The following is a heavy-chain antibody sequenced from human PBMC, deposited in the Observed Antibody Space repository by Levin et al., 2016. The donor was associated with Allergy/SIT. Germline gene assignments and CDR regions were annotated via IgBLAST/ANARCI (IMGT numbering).Heavy chain of an antibody. CDR2: IIPIFGTA. CDR3: ARDTIGVLRYSGSCYGMDV. D-gene: IGHD1-26*01. V-gene: IGHV1-69*01. J-gene: IGHJ6*02. Sequence: WVRQAPGQGLEWMGGIIPIFGTANYAQKFQGRVTITADESTSTAYMELSSLRSEDTAVYYCARDTIGVLRYSGSCYGMDVWGQGTTVTVSS.